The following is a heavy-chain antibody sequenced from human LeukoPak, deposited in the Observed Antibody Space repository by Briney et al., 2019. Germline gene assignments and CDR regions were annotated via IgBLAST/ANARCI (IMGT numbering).Heavy chain of an antibody. J-gene: IGHJ4*02. V-gene: IGHV3-74*01. CDR2: INGAGSSI. Sequence: PGGSLRLSCAASGFTFSSYWMHWVRQTPGKGLVWVSRINGAGSSISYADSVKGRVTISRDNAKNTLYPQMNKLRAENTAVYYCARGGDYKNDYWGQGTLVTVSS. D-gene: IGHD4-17*01. CDR3: ARGGDYKNDY. CDR1: GFTFSSYW.